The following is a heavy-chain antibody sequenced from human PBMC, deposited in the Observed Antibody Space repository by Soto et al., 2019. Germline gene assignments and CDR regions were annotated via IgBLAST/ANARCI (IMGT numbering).Heavy chain of an antibody. CDR1: GYTFTSYG. CDR3: ARGYYDILSCYRPNWFDP. J-gene: IGHJ5*02. CDR2: ISAYNGNT. D-gene: IGHD3-9*01. V-gene: IGHV1-18*04. Sequence: ASVKVSCKASGYTFTSYGIICVRQAPGQGLEWMGWISAYNGNTNYAQKLQGRVTMTTDTSTSTAYMELRSLRSDDTAVYYCARGYYDILSCYRPNWFDPWGQGTLVTVS.